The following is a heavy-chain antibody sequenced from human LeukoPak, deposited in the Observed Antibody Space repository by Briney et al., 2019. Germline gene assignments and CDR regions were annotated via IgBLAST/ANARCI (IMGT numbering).Heavy chain of an antibody. Sequence: SETLSLTCTVSGGSIDSNSWSWIRQPAGKGPEWIGRFHSTGTTNYNPSLKGRVTMSVDTSKKQFSLTLNSVTAADTALYFCAKDGSSWPFFNYWGLGTLVTVSS. D-gene: IGHD6-13*01. CDR3: AKDGSSWPFFNY. V-gene: IGHV4-4*07. J-gene: IGHJ4*02. CDR2: FHSTGTT. CDR1: GGSIDSNS.